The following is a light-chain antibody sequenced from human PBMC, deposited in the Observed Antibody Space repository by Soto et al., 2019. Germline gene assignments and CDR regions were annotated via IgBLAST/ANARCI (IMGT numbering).Light chain of an antibody. Sequence: EIGMTQSPATLAVSPGERATLSCRASQSVSSNLAWYQQKPCQAPRLLIYGASTRATGIPARFSGSGSGTEFTLTISSLQSEDFAVYYCQQYNNWPPWTVGQGTKVEIK. CDR1: QSVSSN. V-gene: IGKV3-15*01. CDR2: GAS. J-gene: IGKJ1*01. CDR3: QQYNNWPPWT.